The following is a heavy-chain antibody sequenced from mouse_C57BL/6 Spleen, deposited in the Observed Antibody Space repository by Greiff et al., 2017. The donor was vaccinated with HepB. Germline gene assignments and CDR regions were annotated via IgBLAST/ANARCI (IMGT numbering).Heavy chain of an antibody. Sequence: EVKLQQSGAELVRPGASVKLSCTASGFNIKDYYMHWVKQRPEQGLEWIGRIDPEDGDTEYAPKFQGKATMTADTSSNTAYLQLSSLTSEDTAVYYCTTFYGNYKTYYFDYWGQGTTLTVSS. CDR1: GFNIKDYY. V-gene: IGHV14-1*01. CDR3: TTFYGNYKTYYFDY. D-gene: IGHD2-1*01. CDR2: IDPEDGDT. J-gene: IGHJ2*01.